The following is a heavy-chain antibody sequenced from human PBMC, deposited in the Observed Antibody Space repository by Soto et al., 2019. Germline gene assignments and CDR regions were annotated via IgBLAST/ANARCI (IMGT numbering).Heavy chain of an antibody. CDR3: ARGGKRYNDFWSGYEV. D-gene: IGHD3-3*01. CDR2: IWYDGSHK. CDR1: GFTFRSYG. V-gene: IGHV3-33*01. Sequence: QVHLVESGGGVVQPGRSLRLSCAGSGFTFRSYGMHWVRQAPGKGLEWVAVIWYDGSHKYYGDSVKGRFTISRDNSKNTLYLQMYSLRAEDTAVYYCARGGKRYNDFWSGYEVWGQGTTVTVSS. J-gene: IGHJ6*02.